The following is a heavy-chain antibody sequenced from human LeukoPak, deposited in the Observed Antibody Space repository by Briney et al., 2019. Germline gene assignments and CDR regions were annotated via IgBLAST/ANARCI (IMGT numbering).Heavy chain of an antibody. CDR1: GFTFSSYW. D-gene: IGHD6-19*01. CDR2: INSDGSST. V-gene: IGHV3-74*01. CDR3: ARVKQWLPPDY. J-gene: IGHJ4*02. Sequence: GGSLRLSCAASGFTFSSYWMHWVRQAPGKGLVWVSRINSDGSSTSYADSVKGRFTISRDNAKNTPYLQMNSLRAEDTAVYYCARVKQWLPPDYWGQGTLVTVSS.